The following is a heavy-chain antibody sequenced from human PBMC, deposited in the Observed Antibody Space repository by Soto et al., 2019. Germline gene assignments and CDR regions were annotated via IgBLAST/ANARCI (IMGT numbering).Heavy chain of an antibody. CDR1: GFTFSSYG. CDR3: AKDSGYYDSSGPMDV. Sequence: SGGSLRLSCAASGFTFSSYGMHWVRQAPGKGLEWVAVISYDGSNKYYADSVKGRFTISRDNSKNTLYLQMNSLRAEDTAVYYCAKDSGYYDSSGPMDVWGQGTTVTVSS. V-gene: IGHV3-30*18. D-gene: IGHD3-22*01. J-gene: IGHJ6*02. CDR2: ISYDGSNK.